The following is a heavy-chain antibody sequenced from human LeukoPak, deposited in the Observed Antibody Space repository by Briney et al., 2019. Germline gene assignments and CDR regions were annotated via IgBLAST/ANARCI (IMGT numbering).Heavy chain of an antibody. J-gene: IGHJ6*03. D-gene: IGHD1-26*01. CDR2: FYTSGST. Sequence: SQTLSLTCTVSGGSISSRSYYWNWIRQPAGKGLEWIGRFYTSGSTNYNPSLKSRVTISVDTSKNQFSLKLSSVTAADTVVYYCARVLAGIRDSGRPNYYYYYMDVWGKGTTVTVSS. CDR1: GGSISSRSYY. V-gene: IGHV4-61*02. CDR3: ARVLAGIRDSGRPNYYYYYMDV.